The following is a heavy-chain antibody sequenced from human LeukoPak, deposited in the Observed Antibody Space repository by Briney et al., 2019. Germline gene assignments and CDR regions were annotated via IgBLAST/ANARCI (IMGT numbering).Heavy chain of an antibody. J-gene: IGHJ4*02. D-gene: IGHD2-15*01. CDR2: IWYDGSNK. CDR3: AKDRLEYCSGGSCYYFDY. CDR1: GFTFSSYG. V-gene: IGHV3-33*06. Sequence: PGRSLRLSCAASGFTFSSYGMHWVRQAPGKGLEWVAVIWYDGSNKYYADSVKGRFTISRDNSKNTLYLQMNSLRAEGTAVYYCAKDRLEYCSGGSCYYFDYWGQGTLVTVSS.